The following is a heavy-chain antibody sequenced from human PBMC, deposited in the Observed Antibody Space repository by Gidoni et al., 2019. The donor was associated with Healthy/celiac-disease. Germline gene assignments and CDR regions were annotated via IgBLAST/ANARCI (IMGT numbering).Heavy chain of an antibody. V-gene: IGHV3-33*01. Sequence: RSLRLSCAASGFTFSSYGMHWVRQAPGKGLEWVAVIWYDGSNKYYADSVKGRFTISRDNSKNTLYLQMNSLRAEDTAVYYCARDRSVFEYGYYYYGMDVWGQGTTVTVSS. CDR2: IWYDGSNK. CDR3: ARDRSVFEYGYYYYGMDV. CDR1: GFTFSSYG. J-gene: IGHJ6*02. D-gene: IGHD4-17*01.